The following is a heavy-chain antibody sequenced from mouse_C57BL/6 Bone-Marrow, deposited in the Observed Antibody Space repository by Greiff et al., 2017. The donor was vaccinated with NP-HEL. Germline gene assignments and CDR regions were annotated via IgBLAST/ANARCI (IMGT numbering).Heavy chain of an antibody. CDR3: ARQGITTVVATGDY. D-gene: IGHD1-1*01. Sequence: EVQRVESGGGLVKPGGSLKLSCAASGFTFSSYTMSWVRQTPEKRLEWVATISGGGGNTYYPDSVKGRFTISRDNAKNTLYLQMSSLRSEDTALYYCARQGITTVVATGDYWGQGTTLTVSS. J-gene: IGHJ2*01. CDR1: GFTFSSYT. V-gene: IGHV5-9*01. CDR2: ISGGGGNT.